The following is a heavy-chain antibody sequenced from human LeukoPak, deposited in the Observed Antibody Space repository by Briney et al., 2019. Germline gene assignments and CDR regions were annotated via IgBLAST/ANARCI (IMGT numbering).Heavy chain of an antibody. V-gene: IGHV5-51*01. D-gene: IGHD3-3*01. CDR1: GYRFTSYW. CDR3: ARHSEINRFSYYYYYMDV. CDR2: IYPGDSDT. Sequence: GESLKISCKGSGYRFTSYWIGWVRQMPGKGLEWMGIIYPGDSDTRYSPSFQGQVTISADKSISTAYLRWSSLKASDTAMYYCARHSEINRFSYYYYYMDVWGKGTTVTVSS. J-gene: IGHJ6*03.